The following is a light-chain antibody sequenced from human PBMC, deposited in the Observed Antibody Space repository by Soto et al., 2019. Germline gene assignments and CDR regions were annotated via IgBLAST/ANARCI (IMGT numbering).Light chain of an antibody. CDR1: VGL. CDR3: SSYATSSPYV. Sequence: QSALTQPASVSGSPGQSITVSCTAAVGLVSWYQQHPGKAPKLEIYEVSHRPSGISDRFSGSKSGNTASLTISGLQVEDEADYYCSSYATSSPYVFGPGTKVTVL. V-gene: IGLV2-14*01. CDR2: EVS. J-gene: IGLJ1*01.